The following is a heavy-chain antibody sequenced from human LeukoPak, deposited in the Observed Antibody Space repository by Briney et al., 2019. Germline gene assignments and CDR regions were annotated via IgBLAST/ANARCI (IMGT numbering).Heavy chain of an antibody. CDR1: GGSLSSYY. V-gene: IGHV4-59*01. CDR3: ARAGSSGYLIDY. Sequence: SETLSLTCTVSGGSLSSYYWSWIRQPPGKGLEWIGYIYYSGNTNYNPSLKSRVTISIDTSKNQFSLKLTSVTAADTAVYYCARAGSSGYLIDYWGQGTLVTVSS. D-gene: IGHD3-22*01. J-gene: IGHJ4*02. CDR2: IYYSGNT.